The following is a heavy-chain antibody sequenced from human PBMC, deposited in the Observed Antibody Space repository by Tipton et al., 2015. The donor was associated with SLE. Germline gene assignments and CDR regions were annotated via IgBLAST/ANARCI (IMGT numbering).Heavy chain of an antibody. V-gene: IGHV4-39*01. CDR2: IHYSGST. Sequence: TLSLTCTVSGGSVSSGSYYWSWIRQPPGKGLEWIGSIHYSGSTSYNSSLESRVTISIDTSKSQFSLKLSSVTASDMAEYYCAGTSSSGWYVIDYWGQGTLVTVSS. J-gene: IGHJ4*02. CDR1: GGSVSSGSYY. CDR3: AGTSSSGWYVIDY. D-gene: IGHD6-19*01.